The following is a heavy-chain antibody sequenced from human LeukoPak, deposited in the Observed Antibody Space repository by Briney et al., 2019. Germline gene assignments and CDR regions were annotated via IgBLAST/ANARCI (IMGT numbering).Heavy chain of an antibody. CDR1: VGSFSGYY. J-gene: IGHJ6*02. CDR2: INHSGST. V-gene: IGHV4-34*01. D-gene: IGHD2-15*01. Sequence: PSETLSLTCAVYVGSFSGYYWSWIRQPPGKGLEWIGEINHSGSTNYNPSLKSRVTISVDTSKNQFSLKLSSVTAADTAVYYCARQLLRYYYYYGMDVWGQGTTVTVSS. CDR3: ARQLLRYYYYYGMDV.